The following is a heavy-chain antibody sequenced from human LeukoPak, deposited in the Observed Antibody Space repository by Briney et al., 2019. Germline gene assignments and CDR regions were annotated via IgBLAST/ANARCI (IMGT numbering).Heavy chain of an antibody. Sequence: GGSLRLSCAASGFTFDDYAMHWVSQAPGKGLEWVSLISGDGSATYYADSVKGRFTISRDNSKNSLYVQMNSLRTEDTALYYCAKDWAVTPRRGDAFDIWGQGTMVTVSS. CDR3: AKDWAVTPRRGDAFDI. CDR2: ISGDGSAT. CDR1: GFTFDDYA. D-gene: IGHD4-17*01. V-gene: IGHV3-43*02. J-gene: IGHJ3*02.